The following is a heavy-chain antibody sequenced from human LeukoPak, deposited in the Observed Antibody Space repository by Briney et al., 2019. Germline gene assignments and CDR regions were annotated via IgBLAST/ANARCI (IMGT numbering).Heavy chain of an antibody. CDR3: ARAWTMGPHQVWYYYYMDV. V-gene: IGHV4-59*01. D-gene: IGHD3-16*01. CDR2: IYYSGST. Sequence: SETLSLTCTVSGGSISSYYWSWIRQPPGKGLEWIGYIYYSGSTNYNPSLKSRVTISVDTSKNQFSLKLSSVTAADTAVYYCARAWTMGPHQVWYYYYMDVWGKGTTVTVSS. J-gene: IGHJ6*03. CDR1: GGSISSYY.